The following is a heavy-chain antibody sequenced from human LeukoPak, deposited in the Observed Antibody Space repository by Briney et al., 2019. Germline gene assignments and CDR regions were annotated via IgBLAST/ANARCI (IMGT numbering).Heavy chain of an antibody. CDR2: IYWDDDK. D-gene: IGHD6-19*01. Sequence: SGPTLVKPTQTLTLTCTFSGFSLSTDGVGVGWIRQPPGKALEWLALIYWDDDKRYSPSLESRLTITKDTSKSQVVLTIRNMDPVDTATYYCAHRRQDGGVWYTLDSWGQGTLVTVSS. CDR1: GFSLSTDGVG. CDR3: AHRRQDGGVWYTLDS. J-gene: IGHJ4*02. V-gene: IGHV2-5*02.